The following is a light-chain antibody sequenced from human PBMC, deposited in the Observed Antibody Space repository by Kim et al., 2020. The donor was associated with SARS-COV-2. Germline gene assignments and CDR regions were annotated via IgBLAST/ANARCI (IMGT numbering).Light chain of an antibody. CDR2: AAS. V-gene: IGKV1-9*01. CDR1: QGIRNC. CDR3: QKLNDFPLT. Sequence: DIQMTQSPSSLSASVGDRVTITCRASQGIRNCLAWYQQRPGKAPNLLIYAASTLRSGVPSRFSGSGSGTDFTLTISSLQPEDFATYYCQKLNDFPLTLGARTQGDI. J-gene: IGKJ3*01.